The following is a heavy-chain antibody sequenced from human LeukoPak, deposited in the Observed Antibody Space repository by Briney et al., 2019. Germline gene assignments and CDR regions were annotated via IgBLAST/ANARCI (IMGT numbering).Heavy chain of an antibody. CDR2: INAGNGNT. CDR3: ARKGQAGSSISPIDY. CDR1: GYTFTSYA. V-gene: IGHV1-3*01. D-gene: IGHD3-10*01. J-gene: IGHJ4*02. Sequence: GASVKVSCKASGYTFTSYAMHWVRQAPGQRLEWMGWINAGNGNTKYSQKFQGRVTITRDTSASTAYMELSSLRSDDTAVYYCARKGQAGSSISPIDYWGQGILVTVSS.